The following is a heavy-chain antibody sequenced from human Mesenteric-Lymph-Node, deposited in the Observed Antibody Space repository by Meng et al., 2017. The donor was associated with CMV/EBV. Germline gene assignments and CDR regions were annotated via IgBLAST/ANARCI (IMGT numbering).Heavy chain of an antibody. CDR1: GYTFSRYE. CDR2: MNPSSGYT. J-gene: IGHJ4*02. V-gene: IGHV1-8*01. Sequence: ASVKVSCKASGYTFSRYEINWVRLATGQGLEWMGSMNPSSGYTAYAQKFQGRVTMTRDTSITTAYTTLSSLRSEDTAVYYCAISAVTAAFDYWGQGTLVTVSS. D-gene: IGHD6-25*01. CDR3: AISAVTAAFDY.